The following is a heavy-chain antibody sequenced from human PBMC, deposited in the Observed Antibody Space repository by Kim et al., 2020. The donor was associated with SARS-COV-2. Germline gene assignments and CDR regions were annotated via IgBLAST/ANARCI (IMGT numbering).Heavy chain of an antibody. D-gene: IGHD6-6*01. CDR2: IYPADSDI. J-gene: IGHJ6*02. CDR1: GYNFTNYW. CDR3: ARLWRGSKYSSSGGLDV. Sequence: GESLKISCGGSGYNFTNYWIGWVRRMPGKGLEWMGIIYPADSDIRYSPSFQGQVTISVDKSITTAYLQWRSLKASDTAMYYCARLWRGSKYSSSGGLDVWGQGTTVSVSS. V-gene: IGHV5-51*01.